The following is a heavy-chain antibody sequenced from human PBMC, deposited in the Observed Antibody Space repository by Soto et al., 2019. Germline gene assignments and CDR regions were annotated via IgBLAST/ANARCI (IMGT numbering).Heavy chain of an antibody. CDR2: ISGSGGNT. V-gene: IGHV3-23*01. CDR3: AKRGSGSYFDY. J-gene: IGHJ4*02. CDR1: GFTFSSYA. Sequence: EVQLLESGGGLVQPGGSLRLSCAASGFTFSSYAMRWVRQAPGKGLEWVSAISGSGGNTYYADSVKGRFSISRDNSKNTLYLQMNSLRAEDTAVYYCAKRGSGSYFDYWGQGTLVTVSS. D-gene: IGHD1-26*01.